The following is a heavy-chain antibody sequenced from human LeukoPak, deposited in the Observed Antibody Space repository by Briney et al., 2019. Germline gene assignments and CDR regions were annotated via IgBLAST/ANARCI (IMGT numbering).Heavy chain of an antibody. CDR2: IIPIFGTA. V-gene: IGHV1-69*13. Sequence: GASVKVSCKASGGTFNSYAISWVRQAPGQGLEWMGGIIPIFGTANYAQKFQGRVTITADESTSTAYMELSSLRSEDTAVYYCAGTVTTGYYYYYYMDVWGKGTTVTISS. D-gene: IGHD4-17*01. J-gene: IGHJ6*03. CDR3: AGTVTTGYYYYYYMDV. CDR1: GGTFNSYA.